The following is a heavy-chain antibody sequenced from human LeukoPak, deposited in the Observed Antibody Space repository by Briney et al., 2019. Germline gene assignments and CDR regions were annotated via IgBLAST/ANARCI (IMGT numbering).Heavy chain of an antibody. CDR2: INHSGST. Sequence: SETLSLTCAVYGGSFSGYYWSWIRQPPGKGLEWIGEINHSGSTNYNPSLKGRVTISVDTSKNQFSLKLSSVTAADTAVYYCARGRGDSSGYHYYYYYGTDVWGQGTTVTVSS. J-gene: IGHJ6*02. CDR3: ARGRGDSSGYHYYYYYGTDV. D-gene: IGHD3-22*01. V-gene: IGHV4-34*01. CDR1: GGSFSGYY.